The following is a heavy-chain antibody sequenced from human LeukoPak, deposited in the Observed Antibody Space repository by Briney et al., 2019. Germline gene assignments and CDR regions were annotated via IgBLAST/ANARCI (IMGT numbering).Heavy chain of an antibody. J-gene: IGHJ4*02. CDR3: ARELYGDYVDY. D-gene: IGHD3-16*02. Sequence: ASVKVSCKASGYTFTAYYMHWVRQAPGQGLEWMGWINPNSGGTNYAQKFQGRVTMTRDTSISTAYMELNRLTSDDRAMYYCARELYGDYVDYWGQGTLVTVSS. V-gene: IGHV1-2*02. CDR1: GYTFTAYY. CDR2: INPNSGGT.